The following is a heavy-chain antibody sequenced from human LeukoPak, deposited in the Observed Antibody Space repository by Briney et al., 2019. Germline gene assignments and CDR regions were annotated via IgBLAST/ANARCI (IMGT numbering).Heavy chain of an antibody. CDR1: GFTFSSYG. Sequence: GGSLRLSCAASGFTFSSYGMHWVRQAPGKGLEWVAVISYDGSNKYYADSVKGRFTISRDNSKNTLYLQMNGLRAEDTAVYYCARSRAVAADLDYWGQGTLVTVSS. CDR2: ISYDGSNK. CDR3: ARSRAVAADLDY. D-gene: IGHD6-19*01. J-gene: IGHJ4*02. V-gene: IGHV3-30*03.